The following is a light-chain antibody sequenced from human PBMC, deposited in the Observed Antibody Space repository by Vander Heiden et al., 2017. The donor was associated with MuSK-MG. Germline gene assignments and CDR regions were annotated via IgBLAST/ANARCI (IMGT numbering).Light chain of an antibody. J-gene: IGLJ2*01. CDR1: KLGDKY. CDR2: QDS. CDR3: QAWDSSQHVV. Sequence: SYELTQPPSVSVSPGQTASITCSGDKLGDKYACWYQQKPGPSPVLVIYQDSKRPSGIPERFSGSNSGTTATLTISGTQAMDEADYYCQAWDSSQHVVFGGGTKLTVL. V-gene: IGLV3-1*01.